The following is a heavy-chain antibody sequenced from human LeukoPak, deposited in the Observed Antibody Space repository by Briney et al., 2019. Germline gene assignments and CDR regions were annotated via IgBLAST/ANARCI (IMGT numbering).Heavy chain of an antibody. J-gene: IGHJ4*02. Sequence: GGSLRLSCAASGFTVNTNYMSWVRQAPGKGLEWVSVIYRDDTTYYADSVKGRFTISRDNSKNTLYLQMNSLRAEDTAVYFCARAAYDSGSYIVNHDYWGQGTLVTVSS. V-gene: IGHV3-53*01. CDR2: IYRDDTT. D-gene: IGHD3-22*01. CDR1: GFTVNTNY. CDR3: ARAAYDSGSYIVNHDY.